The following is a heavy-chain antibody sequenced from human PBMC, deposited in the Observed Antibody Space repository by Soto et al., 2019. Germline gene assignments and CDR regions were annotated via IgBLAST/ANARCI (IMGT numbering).Heavy chain of an antibody. CDR3: ARVGGVGAPPGAAY. V-gene: IGHV1-69*01. CDR2: VIPILGQA. CDR1: GGTFSSYA. D-gene: IGHD1-26*01. J-gene: IGHJ4*02. Sequence: QVQLVQSGAEVKKPGSSVKVSCKASGGTFSSYAISWLRQAPGQGLEWMGAVIPILGQAYYAQNLQGRVTISEDESTRTAYMELSSLGSEDSAVYFCARVGGVGAPPGAAYWGKGTLVPVSS.